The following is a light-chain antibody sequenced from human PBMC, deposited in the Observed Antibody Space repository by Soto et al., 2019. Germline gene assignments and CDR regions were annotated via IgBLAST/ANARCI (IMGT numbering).Light chain of an antibody. J-gene: IGLJ1*01. V-gene: IGLV2-23*01. CDR2: EGS. Sequence: QSALTQPASVSRSPGQSITISCTGTSSDVGSYNFVSWYQQHPGKAPKVVIYEGSKRPSGVSNRFSGSKSGNTASLTISGLQAEDETDYYCCSYAGSSTWVFGTGTKLTVL. CDR1: SSDVGSYNF. CDR3: CSYAGSSTWV.